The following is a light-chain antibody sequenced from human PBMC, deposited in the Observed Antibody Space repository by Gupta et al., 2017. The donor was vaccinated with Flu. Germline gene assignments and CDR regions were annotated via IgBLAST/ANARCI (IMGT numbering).Light chain of an antibody. CDR3: GTWDDSLSAMV. CDR1: SSNIGVNS. Sequence: QSVLTQPPSVSAPPGQKVTFSCSGSSSNIGVNSVSWYQQLPGAAPKLLIYENDRRPSGIPDRVTGSKSGTSATLGITGLQTGDEAHYYCGTWDDSLSAMVFGGGTKLAVL. CDR2: END. V-gene: IGLV1-51*02. J-gene: IGLJ2*01.